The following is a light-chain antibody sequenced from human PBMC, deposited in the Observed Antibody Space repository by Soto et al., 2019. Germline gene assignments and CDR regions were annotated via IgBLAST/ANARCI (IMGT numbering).Light chain of an antibody. CDR3: QQRSNWPPTWT. V-gene: IGKV3-11*01. J-gene: IGKJ1*01. CDR1: QSISSW. Sequence: TQSPSTLSASVGDRVTITCRASQSISSWLAWYQQKPGQAPRLLIYDASNRATGIPARFSGSGSGTDFTLTISSLEPEDFAVYYCQQRSNWPPTWTFGQGTKVEIK. CDR2: DAS.